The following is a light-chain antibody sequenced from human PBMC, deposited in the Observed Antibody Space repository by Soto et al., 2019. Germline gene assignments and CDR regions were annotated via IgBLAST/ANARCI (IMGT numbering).Light chain of an antibody. CDR1: QGVSTY. J-gene: IGKJ1*01. CDR2: GPS. CDR3: QQYTQSLWT. Sequence: EIVMTQSPATLSVSPGERATLFCRASQGVSTYLAWYQQKPGQAPRLLIYGPSTRATGIAARFSGSGSGTEFTLTISSLQSEDFAVYFCQQYTQSLWTFGQGTKVEIK. V-gene: IGKV3-15*01.